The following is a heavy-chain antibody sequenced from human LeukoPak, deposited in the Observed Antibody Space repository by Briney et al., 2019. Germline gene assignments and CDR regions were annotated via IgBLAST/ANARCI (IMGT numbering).Heavy chain of an antibody. V-gene: IGHV1-2*02. CDR2: INPNSGGT. J-gene: IGHJ4*02. Sequence: ASVKVSCKASGNTFTGYYIHWVRQAPGQGLEWMGWINPNSGGTNYAQEFQGRVTMTRDTSISTAYMELRLRSDDTAVYYCARSRNSHDYGDYYFDCWGQGTLVTVPS. CDR1: GNTFTGYY. D-gene: IGHD4-17*01. CDR3: ARSRNSHDYGDYYFDC.